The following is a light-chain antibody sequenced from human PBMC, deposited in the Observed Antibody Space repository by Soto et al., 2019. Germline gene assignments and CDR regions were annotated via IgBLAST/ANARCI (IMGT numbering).Light chain of an antibody. V-gene: IGKV1-27*01. CDR3: QKYNSDPLT. J-gene: IGKJ4*01. Sequence: DLQMTQSPPSLSASVGDRVTVTCRASHDIGNSLAWYQHRPGKSPRLLIYGASTSQSGVPARFTGSRSGTDFTLVISSLRPEDVASYYCQKYNSDPLTFVGGTKVEVK. CDR1: HDIGNS. CDR2: GAS.